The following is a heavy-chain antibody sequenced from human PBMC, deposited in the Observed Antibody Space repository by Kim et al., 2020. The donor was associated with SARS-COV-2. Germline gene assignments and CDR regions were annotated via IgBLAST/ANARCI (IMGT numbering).Heavy chain of an antibody. D-gene: IGHD1-26*01. CDR2: FTAGGRT. CDR1: GFTFGDYA. Sequence: GGSLRLSCAASGFTFGDYAMHWVRQAPGKGLEWVSTFTAGGRTYYADSVKGRFTISRDNSRNTLSLQMNSLRAEDTAVYYCAKEGFCDTTSCRGGFDICGQGTMVTVSS. V-gene: IGHV3-23*01. CDR3: AKEGFCDTTSCRGGFDI. J-gene: IGHJ3*02.